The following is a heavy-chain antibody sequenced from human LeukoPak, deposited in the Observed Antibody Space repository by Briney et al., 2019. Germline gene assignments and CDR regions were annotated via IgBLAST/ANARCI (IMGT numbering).Heavy chain of an antibody. D-gene: IGHD4-23*01. CDR2: IYYTGNT. Sequence: SETLSLTCTVSGGSISYYYWNWIRQPPGKGLEWIGYIYYTGNTNYNPSLKSRVTISVDTSKNQFSLKLRSVTAADTAVYYCARGVSYGGNSVHYFYYMDVWGKGTTVTVSS. CDR1: GGSISYYY. V-gene: IGHV4-59*12. CDR3: ARGVSYGGNSVHYFYYMDV. J-gene: IGHJ6*03.